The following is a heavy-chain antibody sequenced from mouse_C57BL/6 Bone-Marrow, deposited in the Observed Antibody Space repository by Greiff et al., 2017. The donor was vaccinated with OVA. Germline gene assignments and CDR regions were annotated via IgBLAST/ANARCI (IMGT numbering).Heavy chain of an antibody. D-gene: IGHD2-4*01. J-gene: IGHJ3*01. CDR3: VSDYDYEWFAY. V-gene: IGHV10-3*01. Sequence: EVKLMESGGGLVQPKGSLKLSCAASGFTFNTYAMHWVRQAPGKGLEWVARIRSKSSNDATYYADSVKDRFTISRDDSQSMLYLKMNNLKTEDTAMYYCVSDYDYEWFAYWGQGTLVTVSA. CDR1: GFTFNTYA. CDR2: IRSKSSNDAT.